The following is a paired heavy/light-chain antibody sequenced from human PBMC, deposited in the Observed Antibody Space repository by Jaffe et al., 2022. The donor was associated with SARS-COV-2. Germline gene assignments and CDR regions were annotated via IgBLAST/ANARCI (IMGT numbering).Heavy chain of an antibody. V-gene: IGHV4-39*01. Sequence: QLQESGPGLVKPSETLSLTCIVSGGSITSSGYYWGWIRQPPGKGLEWIGDSYYSGGTHSNPSLGTRVSIFVDTLRNRFSLKLSSVTAADTAVYFCTRRNVDSGIGEDYWGQGTLVTVSS. CDR2: SYYSGGT. J-gene: IGHJ4*02. CDR1: GGSITSSGYY. D-gene: IGHD2-21*01. CDR3: TRRNVDSGIGEDY.
Light chain of an antibody. CDR3: QQRNRWPLT. J-gene: IGKJ4*01. V-gene: IGKV3-11*01. CDR1: QSVNIY. CDR2: DAS. Sequence: EIVLTQSPATLSLSPGERATLSCRASQSVNIYLAWYQQKPGQPPKLLIYDASTRATGIPARISGSGSGTDFTLTISSLEPEDFAVYYCQQRNRWPLTFGGGTKVEI.